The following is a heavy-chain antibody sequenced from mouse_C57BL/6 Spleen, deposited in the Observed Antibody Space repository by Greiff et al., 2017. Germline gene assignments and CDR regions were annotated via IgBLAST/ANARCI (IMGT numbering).Heavy chain of an antibody. CDR3: VNYYGSRATFAY. CDR2: IDPENGDT. D-gene: IGHD1-1*01. Sequence: EVQLQQSGAELVRPGASVKLSCTASGFNIKDDYMHWVKQRPEQGLEWIGWIDPENGDTEYASKFQGKATITADTSSNTAYLQLSSLTSEDTAVYYCVNYYGSRATFAYWGQGTLVTVSA. V-gene: IGHV14-4*01. CDR1: GFNIKDDY. J-gene: IGHJ3*01.